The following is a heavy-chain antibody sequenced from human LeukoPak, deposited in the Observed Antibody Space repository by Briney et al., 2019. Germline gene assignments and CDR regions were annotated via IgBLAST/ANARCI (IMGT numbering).Heavy chain of an antibody. CDR3: ARGLWFGNPFFDY. Sequence: SETLSLTCAVYGGSFSGYYWSWIRQPPGKGLEWIGEINHSGSTNYNPSFKSRVTISVDTSKNQFSLKLSSVTAADTAVYYCARGLWFGNPFFDYWGQGTLVTVSS. CDR2: INHSGST. D-gene: IGHD3-10*01. J-gene: IGHJ4*02. V-gene: IGHV4-34*01. CDR1: GGSFSGYY.